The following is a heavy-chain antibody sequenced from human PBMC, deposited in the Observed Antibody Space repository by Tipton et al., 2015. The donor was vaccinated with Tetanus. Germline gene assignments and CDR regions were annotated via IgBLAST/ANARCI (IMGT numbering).Heavy chain of an antibody. Sequence: LRLSCIVSGGSMSGSGHYGAWVRQSPGKGLEWIGSISYTGRTYYSPSHKSRVTMSVDTSKKDFSVRLGSVTAADTAVYYCVRGRGLGAYSYGFEYWGRGTHVTVSS. CDR2: ISYTGRT. D-gene: IGHD5-18*01. V-gene: IGHV4-39*02. CDR1: GGSMSGSGHY. J-gene: IGHJ4*02. CDR3: VRGRGLGAYSYGFEY.